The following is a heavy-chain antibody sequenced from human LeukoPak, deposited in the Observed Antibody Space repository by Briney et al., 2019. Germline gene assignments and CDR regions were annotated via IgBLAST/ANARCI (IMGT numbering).Heavy chain of an antibody. J-gene: IGHJ5*02. CDR1: GYTFTSYG. Sequence: ASVKVSCKASGYTFTSYGISWVRQAPGQGLEWMGWISAYNGNTNYAQKLQGRVTMTTDTSTSTAYMELRSPRSDDTAVYYCARVFTMVRGVKGFDPWGQGTLVTVSS. CDR3: ARVFTMVRGVKGFDP. V-gene: IGHV1-18*01. D-gene: IGHD3-10*01. CDR2: ISAYNGNT.